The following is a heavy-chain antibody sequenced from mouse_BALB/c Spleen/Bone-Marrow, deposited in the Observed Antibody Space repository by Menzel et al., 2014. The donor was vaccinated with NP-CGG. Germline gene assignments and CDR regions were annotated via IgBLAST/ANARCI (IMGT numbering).Heavy chain of an antibody. D-gene: IGHD4-1*01. CDR1: GYAFTTYL. J-gene: IGHJ3*01. CDR2: INPGSGDT. Sequence: VQLQESGAELVRPGTSVKVSCKASGYAFTTYLIEWVKQRPGQGLEWIGVINPGSGDTHYNEKFKDKATLTADKSSSTAYMQLSSLTSDDSAVYFCARNANWLFTYWGQGTLVTVSA. V-gene: IGHV1-54*01. CDR3: ARNANWLFTY.